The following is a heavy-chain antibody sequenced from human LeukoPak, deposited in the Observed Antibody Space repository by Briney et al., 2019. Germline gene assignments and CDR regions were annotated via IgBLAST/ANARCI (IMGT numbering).Heavy chain of an antibody. J-gene: IGHJ4*02. CDR3: VRGYYDSSGYYGSGY. CDR2: IITSSSPI. Sequence: GGSLRLSCVTSGFIFSNYDMIWVRQAPGKGLEWVSYIITSSSPIYYADSVKGRFTISRDNARDSLYLQMNSLRDEDTAVYFCVRGYYDSSGYYGSGYWGQGTLVTVSS. V-gene: IGHV3-48*02. CDR1: GFIFSNYD. D-gene: IGHD3-22*01.